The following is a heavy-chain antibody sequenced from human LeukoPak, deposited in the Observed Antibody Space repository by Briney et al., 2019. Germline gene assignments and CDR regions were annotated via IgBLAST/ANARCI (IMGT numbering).Heavy chain of an antibody. CDR2: INHSGST. CDR1: GGSFSGYY. D-gene: IGHD2-2*01. CDR3: ARGRGVVVPAATLGY. V-gene: IGHV4-34*01. J-gene: IGHJ4*02. Sequence: PSETLSLTCAVYGGSFSGYYWSWIRQPPGKGLEWIGEINHSGSTNYNPSLKSGVTISVDTSKHQFSLKLSSVTAADTAVYYCARGRGVVVPAATLGYWGQGTLVTVSS.